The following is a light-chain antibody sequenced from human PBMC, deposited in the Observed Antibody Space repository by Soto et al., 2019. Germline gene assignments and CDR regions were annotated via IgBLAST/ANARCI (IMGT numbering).Light chain of an antibody. CDR3: LQHNSYRT. CDR2: GAP. Sequence: IVFTQSPCTLSLSPGESATLSCRASQSVSSSYLAGYQQNPGQAPRLLIYGAPSRATGIPDRFSGSGSGTEFTLTISSLQPEDFATYYCLQHNSYRTFRQGTKVDIK. CDR1: QSVSSSY. J-gene: IGKJ1*01. V-gene: IGKV3-20*01.